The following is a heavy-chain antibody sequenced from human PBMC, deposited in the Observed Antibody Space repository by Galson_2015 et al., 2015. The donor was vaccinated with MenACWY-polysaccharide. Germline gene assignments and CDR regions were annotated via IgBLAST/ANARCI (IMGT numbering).Heavy chain of an antibody. D-gene: IGHD6-19*01. CDR3: AKDQRQWLGRTVFDY. Sequence: SLRLSCAASGFTFSSYGMHWVRQAPGEGLEWVAVISYDGSNKYYADSVKGRFTISRDNSKNTLYLQMNSLRAEDTAVYYCAKDQRQWLGRTVFDYWGQGTLVTVSS. CDR2: ISYDGSNK. V-gene: IGHV3-30*18. J-gene: IGHJ4*02. CDR1: GFTFSSYG.